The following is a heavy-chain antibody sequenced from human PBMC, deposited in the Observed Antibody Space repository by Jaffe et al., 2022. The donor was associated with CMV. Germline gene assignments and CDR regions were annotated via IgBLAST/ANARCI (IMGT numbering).Heavy chain of an antibody. CDR1: GYSFTSYW. V-gene: IGHV5-51*01. J-gene: IGHJ6*03. D-gene: IGHD1-7*01. CDR3: ARHTLELELTTGNYYYYYYMDV. Sequence: EVQLVQSGAEVKKPGESLKISCKGSGYSFTSYWIGWVRQMPGKGLEWMGIIYPGDSDTRYSPSFQGQVTISADKSISTAYLQWSSLKASDTAMYYCARHTLELELTTGNYYYYYYMDVWGKGTTVTVSS. CDR2: IYPGDSDT.